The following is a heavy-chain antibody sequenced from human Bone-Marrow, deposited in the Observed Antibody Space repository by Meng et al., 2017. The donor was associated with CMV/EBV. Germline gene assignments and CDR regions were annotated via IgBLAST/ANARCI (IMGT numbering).Heavy chain of an antibody. J-gene: IGHJ6*02. CDR2: MLYDGSDK. Sequence: GESLKISCAASGFTFSNYAIHRVRQAPGKGLEWVAVMLYDGSDKYYADSVKGRFTISRDNSKNTLYLHMNSLRAEDTAVYYCARVRLELRFLEWPITDYYGMDVWGQGTTVTVSS. CDR3: ARVRLELRFLEWPITDYYGMDV. V-gene: IGHV3-30-3*01. CDR1: GFTFSNYA. D-gene: IGHD3-3*01.